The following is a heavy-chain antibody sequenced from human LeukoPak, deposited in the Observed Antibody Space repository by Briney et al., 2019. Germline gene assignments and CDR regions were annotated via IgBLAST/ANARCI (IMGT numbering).Heavy chain of an antibody. Sequence: GGSLRLSCVGSGFTSIAYALTWARQAPGKGLEWVSGISGGGVTTYYADSVKGRFTISRDNSKNTLYLQINSLRADDTAIYYCARNQQLGGHSYYYYGMDVWGQGTTVTVSS. J-gene: IGHJ6*02. D-gene: IGHD3-16*01. CDR1: GFTSIAYA. CDR3: ARNQQLGGHSYYYYGMDV. V-gene: IGHV3-23*01. CDR2: ISGGGVTT.